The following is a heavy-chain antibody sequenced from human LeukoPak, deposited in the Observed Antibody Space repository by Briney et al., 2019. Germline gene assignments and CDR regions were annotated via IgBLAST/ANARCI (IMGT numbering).Heavy chain of an antibody. J-gene: IGHJ6*02. CDR3: ARDDTPGITMIVVVRGYYYYGMDV. CDR1: GGTFSSYA. D-gene: IGHD3-22*01. CDR2: IIPIFGTA. Sequence: HRASVKVSCKASGGTFSSYAISWVRQAPGQGLEWMGGIIPIFGTANYAQKFQGRVTITADESTSTAYMELRSLRSDDTAVYYCARDDTPGITMIVVVRGYYYYGMDVWGQGTTVTVSS. V-gene: IGHV1-69*13.